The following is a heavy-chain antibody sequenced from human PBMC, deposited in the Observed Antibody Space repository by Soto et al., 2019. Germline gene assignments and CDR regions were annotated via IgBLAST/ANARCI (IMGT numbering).Heavy chain of an antibody. CDR3: ARGKPPVPTVTRPNWFDP. CDR2: INHSGST. J-gene: IGHJ5*02. CDR1: GGSFSGYY. Sequence: SETLSLTCAVYGGSFSGYYWSWIRQPPGKGLEWIGEINHSGSTNYNPSLKSRVTISVDTSKNQFSLKLSSVTAADTAVYYCARGKPPVPTVTRPNWFDPWGQGTLVTVSS. D-gene: IGHD4-17*01. V-gene: IGHV4-34*01.